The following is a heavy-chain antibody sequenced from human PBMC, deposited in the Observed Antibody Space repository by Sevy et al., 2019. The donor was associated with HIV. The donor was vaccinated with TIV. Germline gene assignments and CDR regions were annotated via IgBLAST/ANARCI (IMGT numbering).Heavy chain of an antibody. D-gene: IGHD3-3*01. Sequence: GGSLRLSCAASGFTFSSYSMNWVRQAPGKGLEWVSSISSSSSYIYYADSVKGRFTISRDNAKNSLYLQMNSLRAEDTAVYYCARDLNDFWSKLPYYYYGMDVWGQGTTVTVSS. CDR3: ARDLNDFWSKLPYYYYGMDV. V-gene: IGHV3-21*01. CDR1: GFTFSSYS. CDR2: ISSSSSYI. J-gene: IGHJ6*02.